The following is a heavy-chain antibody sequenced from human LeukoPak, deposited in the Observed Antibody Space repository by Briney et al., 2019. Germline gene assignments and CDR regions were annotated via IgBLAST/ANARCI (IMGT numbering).Heavy chain of an antibody. CDR2: SYYSGST. V-gene: IGHV4-59*01. CDR3: AREIAYCGGDCYSAHWFDP. J-gene: IGHJ5*02. D-gene: IGHD2-21*01. Sequence: PSETLSLTCTVSGGSISSYYWSWIRQPPGKGLEWMGYSYYSGSTNSNPSLKSRVTISVDTAKNQFSLKLSSVTAAVTAVYYCAREIAYCGGDCYSAHWFDPWGQGTLVTVSS. CDR1: GGSISSYY.